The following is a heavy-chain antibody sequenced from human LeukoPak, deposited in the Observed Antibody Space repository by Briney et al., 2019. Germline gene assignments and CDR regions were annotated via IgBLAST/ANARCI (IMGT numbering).Heavy chain of an antibody. D-gene: IGHD3-22*01. CDR2: IYSGGST. J-gene: IGHJ4*02. CDR3: ARGLGQNNYDSSGYYPYYFDY. V-gene: IGHV3-53*01. CDR1: GFTVSSNY. Sequence: GGSLRLYCAASGFTVSSNYMSWVRQAPGKGLEWVSVIYSGGSTYYADSVKGRFTISRDNSKNTLYLQMNSLRAEDTAVYYCARGLGQNNYDSSGYYPYYFDYWGQGTLVTVSS.